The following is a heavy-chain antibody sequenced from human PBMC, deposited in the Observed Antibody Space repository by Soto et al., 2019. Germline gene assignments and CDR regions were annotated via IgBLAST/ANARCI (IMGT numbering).Heavy chain of an antibody. V-gene: IGHV4-34*01. CDR2: INHSGST. CDR3: ARGRRDIVATIFSIDY. CDR1: GGSFSGYY. D-gene: IGHD5-12*01. J-gene: IGHJ4*02. Sequence: SETLSLTCAVYGGSFSGYYWSWIRQPPGKGLEWIGEINHSGSTNYNPSLKSRVTISVDTSKNQFSLKLSSVTAADTAVYYCARGRRDIVATIFSIDYWGQGTQVTVSS.